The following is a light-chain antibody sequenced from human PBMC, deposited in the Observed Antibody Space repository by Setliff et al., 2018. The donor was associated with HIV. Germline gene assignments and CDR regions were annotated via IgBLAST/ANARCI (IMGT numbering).Light chain of an antibody. CDR3: SSYTSIITDV. CDR2: AVS. V-gene: IGLV2-14*01. Sequence: SALTQPASVSGSPGQSITISCTGTSSDVGTYNAVYWYQQHPGKAPKLMIYAVSTRPSGVSNRFYGSKSGNTASLTISGLQTEDEADYYCSSYTSIITDVFGTGPRSPS. J-gene: IGLJ1*01. CDR1: SSDVGTYNA.